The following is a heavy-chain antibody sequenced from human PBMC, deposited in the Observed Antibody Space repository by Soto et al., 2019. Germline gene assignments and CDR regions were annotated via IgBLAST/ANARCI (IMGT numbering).Heavy chain of an antibody. V-gene: IGHV3-74*01. CDR1: GFTFSSSW. CDR2: INSDGTVM. J-gene: IGHJ5*02. Sequence: GSLRLSCVASGFTFSSSWMHWVRQAPGKGLVWVARINSDGTVMSYADSVRGRFTISRDNAKNTLYLQMNSLRAEDTAVFYCARERFDPWGQGTLVTVS. CDR3: ARERFDP.